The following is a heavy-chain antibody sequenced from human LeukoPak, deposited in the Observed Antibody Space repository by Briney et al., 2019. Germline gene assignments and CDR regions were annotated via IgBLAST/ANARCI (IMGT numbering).Heavy chain of an antibody. CDR3: ARVPYSSGWVWFDP. CDR1: GGSISSYY. V-gene: IGHV4-59*01. Sequence: SETLSLTCTVSGGSISSYYWSWTRQPPGKGLEWIGYIYYSGSTNYNPSLKSRVTISVDTSKNQFSLKLSSVTAADTAVYYCARVPYSSGWVWFDPWGQGTLVTVSS. CDR2: IYYSGST. J-gene: IGHJ5*02. D-gene: IGHD6-19*01.